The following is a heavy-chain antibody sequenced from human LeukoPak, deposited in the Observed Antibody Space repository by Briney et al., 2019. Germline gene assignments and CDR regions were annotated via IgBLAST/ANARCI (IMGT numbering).Heavy chain of an antibody. CDR3: ANENYYASGSYPDY. Sequence: GGSLRLSCAVSGFTFSSYGMHWVRQAPGKGLEWVALISYDGTNKYYADSVKGRFTISRDNSKNTMYLQMNNLRTEDTAVYYCANENYYASGSYPDYWGQGTLVTVSS. D-gene: IGHD3-10*01. J-gene: IGHJ4*02. V-gene: IGHV3-30*18. CDR1: GFTFSSYG. CDR2: ISYDGTNK.